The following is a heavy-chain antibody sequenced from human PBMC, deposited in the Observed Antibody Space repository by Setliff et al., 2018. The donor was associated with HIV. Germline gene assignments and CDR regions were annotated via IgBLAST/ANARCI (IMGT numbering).Heavy chain of an antibody. CDR2: INPNSGST. CDR3: ARSGYSSSWYLYYYDYYVMDV. J-gene: IGHJ6*02. D-gene: IGHD6-13*01. V-gene: IGHV1-2*02. CDR1: GYTGTGYY. Sequence: ASLNVSCKSGGYTGTGYYRHWVRQAPGQGLEWMGCINPNSGSTNYAKKFQGRVTMTRDTSISTAYMELSSLRSDDTAVYYCARSGYSSSWYLYYYDYYVMDVWRQATTVTVSS.